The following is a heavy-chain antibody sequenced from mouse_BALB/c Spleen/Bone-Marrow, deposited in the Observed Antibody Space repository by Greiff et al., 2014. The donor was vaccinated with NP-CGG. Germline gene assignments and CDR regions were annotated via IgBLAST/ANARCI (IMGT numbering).Heavy chain of an antibody. CDR3: ARDYYGRSSYWYFDV. Sequence: VQLKQSGPGLVKPSQSLSLTCTVTGYSITSDYAWNWIRQFPGNKLEWMGYISYSGSTSFNPSLKSRISITRDTSKNQFFLQLNSVTTEDTATYYCARDYYGRSSYWYFDVWGAGTMVTVSS. J-gene: IGHJ1*01. V-gene: IGHV3-2*02. D-gene: IGHD1-1*01. CDR1: GYSITSDYA. CDR2: ISYSGST.